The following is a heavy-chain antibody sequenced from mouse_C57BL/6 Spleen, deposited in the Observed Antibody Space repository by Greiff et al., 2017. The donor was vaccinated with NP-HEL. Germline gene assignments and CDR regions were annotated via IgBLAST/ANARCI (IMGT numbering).Heavy chain of an antibody. J-gene: IGHJ4*01. D-gene: IGHD2-4*01. Sequence: VQLQQSGASVTISCKASGYAFSSYWMNWVKQRPGKGLEWIGQLYPGDGDTNYNGKFKGKATLTADKSSSTAYMQLSSLTSEDSAVYFCAKEKGIYYDDDEGYAMDYWGQGTSVTVSS. CDR1: GYAFSSYW. V-gene: IGHV1-80*01. CDR3: AKEKGIYYDDDEGYAMDY. CDR2: LYPGDGDT.